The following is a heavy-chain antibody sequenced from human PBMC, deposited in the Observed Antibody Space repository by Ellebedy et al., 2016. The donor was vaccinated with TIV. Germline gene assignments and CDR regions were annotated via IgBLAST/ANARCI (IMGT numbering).Heavy chain of an antibody. V-gene: IGHV1-2*04. CDR2: INPNSGGT. J-gene: IGHJ6*02. D-gene: IGHD2-2*01. CDR3: ATESPAAISYYGMDV. CDR1: GYTFTGYY. Sequence: ASVKVSXKASGYTFTGYYMHWVRQAPGQGLEWMGWINPNSGGTNYAQKFQGWVTMTRDTSISTAYMELSRLRSDDTAVYYCATESPAAISYYGMDVWGQGTTVTVSS.